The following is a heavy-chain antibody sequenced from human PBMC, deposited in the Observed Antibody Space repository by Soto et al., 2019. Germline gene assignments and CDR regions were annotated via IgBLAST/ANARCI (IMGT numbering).Heavy chain of an antibody. CDR3: AREGINNYNEYYFDS. Sequence: WWSLRLSCSASVFTCSTYSMNWFRQAPGKGLEWVSSISGSGNYTHYADFLRGRFTISRDNAKTSLYLQMNSLRAEDTAVYYCAREGINNYNEYYFDSWGQGTVVTVSS. D-gene: IGHD4-4*01. V-gene: IGHV3-21*01. J-gene: IGHJ4*02. CDR2: ISGSGNYT. CDR1: VFTCSTYS.